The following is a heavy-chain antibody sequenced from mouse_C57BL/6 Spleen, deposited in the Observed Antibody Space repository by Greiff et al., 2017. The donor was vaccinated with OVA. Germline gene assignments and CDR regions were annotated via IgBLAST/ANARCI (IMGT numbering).Heavy chain of an antibody. CDR2: IDTSDSYT. Sequence: QVQLQQPGAELVRPGTSVKLSCKASGYTFTSYWMHWVKQRPGQGLEWIGVIDTSDSYTNYTQKFTGKATLTVDTSSITAYMQRSRRTSEDSAVYYCAREITTVVDYWGQGTTLTVSS. J-gene: IGHJ2*01. CDR1: GYTFTSYW. V-gene: IGHV1-59*01. CDR3: AREITTVVDY. D-gene: IGHD1-1*01.